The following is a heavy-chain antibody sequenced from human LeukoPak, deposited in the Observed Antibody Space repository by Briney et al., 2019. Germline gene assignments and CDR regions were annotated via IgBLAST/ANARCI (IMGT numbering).Heavy chain of an antibody. V-gene: IGHV3-23*01. Sequence: PGGSLRLSCAASGFTFSNYAMNWVRQAPGKGLEWVSAISGSGGSTYYADSVKGRFTISRDNAKNTLYLQMNSLRAEDTAVYYCSCDGVVDYWGQGTLVTVPS. D-gene: IGHD2-2*01. J-gene: IGHJ4*02. CDR1: GFTFSNYA. CDR2: ISGSGGST. CDR3: SCDGVVDY.